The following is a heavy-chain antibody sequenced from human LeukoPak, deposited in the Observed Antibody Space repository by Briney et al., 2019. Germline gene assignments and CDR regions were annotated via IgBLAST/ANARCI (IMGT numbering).Heavy chain of an antibody. CDR3: ASPTTGYSSSRYAFDI. Sequence: SETLSLTCTVSGGSISSYYWSWIRQPPGKGLEWIGYIYYSGSTNYNPSLKGRVTISVDTSKNQFSLKLSSVTAADTAVYYCASPTTGYSSSRYAFDIWGQGTMVTVSS. J-gene: IGHJ3*02. D-gene: IGHD6-13*01. CDR2: IYYSGST. CDR1: GGSISSYY. V-gene: IGHV4-59*08.